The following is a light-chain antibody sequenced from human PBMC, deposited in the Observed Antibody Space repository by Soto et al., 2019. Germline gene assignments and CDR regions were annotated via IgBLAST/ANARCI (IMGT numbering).Light chain of an antibody. CDR2: KVS. CDR3: TSNRNVASWV. Sequence: QSVLTQPTSMSGYPGQSITISCIGTCSDVSNNNFASCLQQHPGKAPNLMIYKVSNRPAGISNSCSGSKSGNTASLTIAGLQAEDERDFYCTSNRNVASWVFGWDTKVT. J-gene: IGLJ3*02. CDR1: CSDVSNNNF. V-gene: IGLV2-14*01.